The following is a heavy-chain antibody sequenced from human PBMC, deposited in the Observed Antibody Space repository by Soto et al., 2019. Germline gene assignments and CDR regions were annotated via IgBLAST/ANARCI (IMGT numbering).Heavy chain of an antibody. D-gene: IGHD4-17*01. CDR3: AGSMTTGLNWFDP. J-gene: IGHJ5*02. Sequence: QLQLQESGPGLVKPSETLSLTCTVSGGSISSSSYYWGWIRQPPGKGLEWIGSIYYSGSTYYNPSLKSRVTISVDTSKNQFSLKLSSVTAADTAVYYCAGSMTTGLNWFDPWGQGTLVTVSS. CDR1: GGSISSSSYY. CDR2: IYYSGST. V-gene: IGHV4-39*01.